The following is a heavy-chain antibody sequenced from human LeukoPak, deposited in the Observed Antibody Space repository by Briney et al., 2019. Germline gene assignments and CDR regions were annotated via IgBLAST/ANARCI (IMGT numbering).Heavy chain of an antibody. D-gene: IGHD3-22*01. CDR3: AREGDDSSGYYYYPRPGGAFDI. CDR2: ISAYNGNT. CDR1: GFTFTSYG. V-gene: IGHV1-18*01. J-gene: IGHJ3*02. Sequence: PGGSLRLSCAASGFTFTSYGINWVRQAPGQGLEWMGWISAYNGNTNYAQKLQGRVTMTTDTSTSTAYMELRSLRSDDTAVYYCAREGDDSSGYYYYPRPGGAFDIWGQGTMVTVSS.